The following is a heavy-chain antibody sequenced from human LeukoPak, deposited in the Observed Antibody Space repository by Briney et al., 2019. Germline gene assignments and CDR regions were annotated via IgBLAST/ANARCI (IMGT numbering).Heavy chain of an antibody. CDR3: ARDVGYYDSSGYSY. J-gene: IGHJ4*02. Sequence: GGSLRLSCAGSGFPFSSHGMNWVRQAPGKGLVWVSRINSDGSSTSYADSVKGRFTISRDNAKNTLYLQMNSLRAEDTAVYYCARDVGYYDSSGYSYWGQGTLVTVSS. CDR1: GFPFSSHG. CDR2: INSDGSST. V-gene: IGHV3-74*01. D-gene: IGHD3-22*01.